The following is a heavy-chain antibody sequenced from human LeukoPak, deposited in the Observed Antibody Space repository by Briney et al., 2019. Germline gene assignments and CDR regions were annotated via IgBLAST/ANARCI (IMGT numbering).Heavy chain of an antibody. V-gene: IGHV1-18*01. J-gene: IGHJ4*02. CDR3: ARAAQPPHSFDY. CDR2: ISAYNGNT. D-gene: IGHD1-1*01. Sequence: ASVTVSCKASGYTFTSYGISWVRQAPGQGLEWMGWISAYNGNTNYAQKLQGRVTMTTDTSTSTAYMELRSLRSDDTAVYYCARAAQPPHSFDYWGQGTLVTVSS. CDR1: GYTFTSYG.